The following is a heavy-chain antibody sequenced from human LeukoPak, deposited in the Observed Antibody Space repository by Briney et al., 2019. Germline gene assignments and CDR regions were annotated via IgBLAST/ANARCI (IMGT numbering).Heavy chain of an antibody. CDR3: ARDGHYDSSHGYPIKYFDS. D-gene: IGHD3/OR15-3a*01. V-gene: IGHV4-39*07. Sequence: SETLSLTCSVSGGSIDSTNYYWDWIRQPPGKRLEWFATIYDTGSTYYNPSLKSRVTISVDTSKNQFSLKLSSVTAADTAVYYCARDGHYDSSHGYPIKYFDSWGQGTLVTVS. CDR2: IYDTGST. CDR1: GGSIDSTNYY. J-gene: IGHJ4*02.